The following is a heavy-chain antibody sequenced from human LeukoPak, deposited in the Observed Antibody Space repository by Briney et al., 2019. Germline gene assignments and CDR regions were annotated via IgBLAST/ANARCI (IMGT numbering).Heavy chain of an antibody. D-gene: IGHD4-17*01. CDR3: AKAFGDYEATLTDY. CDR2: IRYDGSNK. CDR1: GYTFSSYG. V-gene: IGHV3-30*02. Sequence: GGSLTLSCAASGYTFSSYGMHWVRQAPGRGLEWVAFIRYDGSNKYYADSVKGRFTISRDNSKNTLYLQMNSLRAEDTAVYYCAKAFGDYEATLTDYWGQGTLVTVSS. J-gene: IGHJ4*02.